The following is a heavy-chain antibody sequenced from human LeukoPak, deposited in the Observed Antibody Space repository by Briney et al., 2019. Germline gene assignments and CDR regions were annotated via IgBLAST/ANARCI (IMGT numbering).Heavy chain of an antibody. J-gene: IGHJ4*02. CDR1: GFTFTSYW. Sequence: GGSLRLSCAASGFTFTSYWMSWVRQAPGKGLEWVANIKQDGSEKYYADSVKGRFTISRDNSKNTLYLQMNSLRAEDTAVYYCAREVADPKYYFDYWGQGTLVTVSS. CDR3: AREVADPKYYFDY. V-gene: IGHV3-7*01. CDR2: IKQDGSEK.